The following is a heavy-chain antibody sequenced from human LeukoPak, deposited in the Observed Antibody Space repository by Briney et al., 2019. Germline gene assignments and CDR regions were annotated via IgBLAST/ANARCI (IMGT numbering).Heavy chain of an antibody. CDR1: GFTFSSYS. J-gene: IGHJ3*02. Sequence: PGGSLRLSCAASGFTFSSYSMNWVSQAPGNGLEWVSLISSSTSYISYADSVKGRFTISRDNAKSSLWLQMNSLRAEDTAVYYCARATNGRFDIWGQGTMVTVSS. CDR3: ARATNGRFDI. D-gene: IGHD2-8*01. CDR2: ISSSTSYI. V-gene: IGHV3-21*01.